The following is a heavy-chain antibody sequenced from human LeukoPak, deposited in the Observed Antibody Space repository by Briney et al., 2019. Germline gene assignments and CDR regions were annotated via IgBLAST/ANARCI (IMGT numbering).Heavy chain of an antibody. CDR3: ARDSPRYYDSSGYPEYFQH. CDR1: GFTFSSYS. V-gene: IGHV3-21*01. D-gene: IGHD3-22*01. J-gene: IGHJ1*01. CDR2: ISSSSSYI. Sequence: GGSLRLSCAASGFTFSSYSMNWVRQAPGKGLEWVSSISSSSSYIYYADSVKGRFTIARDNAKNSLYLKMNSVRAEDTAVYYCARDSPRYYDSSGYPEYFQHWGQGTLVTVSS.